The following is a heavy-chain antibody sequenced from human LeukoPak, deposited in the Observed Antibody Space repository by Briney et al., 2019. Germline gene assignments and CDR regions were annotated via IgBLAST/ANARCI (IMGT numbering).Heavy chain of an antibody. D-gene: IGHD3-22*01. Sequence: GESLKISCKGSGYSFTSYWIGWVRQMPGKGLEWMGITYPGDSDTRYSPSFQGQVTISADKSISTAYLQWSSLKASDTAMYYCARKYYYDSSGYYHDTGFDYWGQGTLVTVSS. J-gene: IGHJ4*02. CDR3: ARKYYYDSSGYYHDTGFDY. V-gene: IGHV5-51*01. CDR2: TYPGDSDT. CDR1: GYSFTSYW.